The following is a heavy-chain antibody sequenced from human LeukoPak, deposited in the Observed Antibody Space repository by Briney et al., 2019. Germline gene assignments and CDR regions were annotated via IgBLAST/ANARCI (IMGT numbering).Heavy chain of an antibody. CDR3: ARPRVGATGWFDP. Sequence: PGGSLRLSCAASGFSFSSYSMNWVRQAPGKGLEWVSYISGSSSTIYYADSVKGRSTISRDNAKNSLYLQMNSLRAEDTAVYYCARPRVGATGWFDPWGQGTLVTVSA. V-gene: IGHV3-48*01. D-gene: IGHD1-26*01. J-gene: IGHJ5*02. CDR2: ISGSSSTI. CDR1: GFSFSSYS.